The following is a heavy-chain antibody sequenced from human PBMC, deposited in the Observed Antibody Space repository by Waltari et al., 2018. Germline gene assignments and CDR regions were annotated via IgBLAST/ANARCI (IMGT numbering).Heavy chain of an antibody. J-gene: IGHJ4*02. CDR2: IYSGGST. CDR1: GFTVSSNY. V-gene: IGHV3-53*01. CDR3: ARDRRGGAYTFDY. D-gene: IGHD1-26*01. Sequence: EVQLVESGGGLIQPGGSLRLSCAASGFTVSSNYMSWVRQAPGKGLEWVSVIYSGGSTYYADSVKGRFTISRDNSKNTLYLQMNSLRAEDTAVYYCARDRRGGAYTFDYWGQGTLVTVSS.